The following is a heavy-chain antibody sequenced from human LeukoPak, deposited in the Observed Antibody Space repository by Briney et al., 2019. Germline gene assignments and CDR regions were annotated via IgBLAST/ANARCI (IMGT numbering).Heavy chain of an antibody. CDR2: IYYSGST. J-gene: IGHJ4*02. CDR3: ARGHSGTFDY. Sequence: SETLSLTCTVSGGSISSYYWSWIRQPPGKGLEWIGYIYYSGSTNYNPSLKSRVTISVDTSKNQFSLKLSSVTAADTAVYYCARGHSGTFDYWSQGTLVTVSS. D-gene: IGHD2-15*01. CDR1: GGSISSYY. V-gene: IGHV4-59*01.